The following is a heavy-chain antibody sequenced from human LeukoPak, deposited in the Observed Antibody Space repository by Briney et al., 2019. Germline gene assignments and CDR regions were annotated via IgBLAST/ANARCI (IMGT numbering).Heavy chain of an antibody. CDR3: AKDASIGKYCTNGVCSPFDY. V-gene: IGHV3-23*01. CDR2: ISDSGDYT. J-gene: IGHJ4*02. D-gene: IGHD2-8*01. Sequence: GGSLTLSCAGSGFTFSSYAMSWVRQAPGQGLEWVSVISDSGDYTSYADSVRGRFTISRDNSRNTLYLQMISLRPEDTAVYYCAKDASIGKYCTNGVCSPFDYWGQGTLVTVSS. CDR1: GFTFSSYA.